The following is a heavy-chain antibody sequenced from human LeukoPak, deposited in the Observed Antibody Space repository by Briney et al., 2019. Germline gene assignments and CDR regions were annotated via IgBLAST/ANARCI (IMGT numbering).Heavy chain of an antibody. Sequence: PSQTLSLTCTVSGGSISSGGYYWSWIRQHPGKGLEWIGYIYYSGSTYCNPSLKSRVTISVDTSKNQFSLKLSSVTAADTAVYYCARGGSGSYPVFDYWGQGALVTVSS. D-gene: IGHD3-10*01. J-gene: IGHJ4*02. CDR3: ARGGSGSYPVFDY. V-gene: IGHV4-31*03. CDR2: IYYSGST. CDR1: GGSISSGGYY.